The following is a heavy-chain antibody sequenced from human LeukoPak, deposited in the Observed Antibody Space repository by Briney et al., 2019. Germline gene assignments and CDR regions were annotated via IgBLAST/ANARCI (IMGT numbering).Heavy chain of an antibody. V-gene: IGHV1-18*01. CDR3: AVVVVAATQFWFDP. CDR1: GYTFTSYG. J-gene: IGHJ5*02. Sequence: ASVKVSCKASGYTFTSYGISWVRQAPGQGLGWMGWISAYNGNTNYAQKLQGRVTMTTDTSTSTAYMELRSLRSDDTAVYYCAVVVVAATQFWFDPWGQGTLVTVSS. CDR2: ISAYNGNT. D-gene: IGHD2-15*01.